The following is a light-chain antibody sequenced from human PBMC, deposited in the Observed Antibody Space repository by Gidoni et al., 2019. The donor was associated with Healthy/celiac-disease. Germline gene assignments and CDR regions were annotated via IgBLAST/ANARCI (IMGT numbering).Light chain of an antibody. CDR2: AAS. CDR1: QGIRNY. Sequence: DIQMTQSPSSLSASVGDRVPITCRASQGIRNYLAWYQQKPGKVPKLLIYAASTLQSGVPSRVSVSGSGTDFTLTISSLQPEDVATYYCQKYNSAPRTFGPGTKVDIK. CDR3: QKYNSAPRT. V-gene: IGKV1-27*01. J-gene: IGKJ3*01.